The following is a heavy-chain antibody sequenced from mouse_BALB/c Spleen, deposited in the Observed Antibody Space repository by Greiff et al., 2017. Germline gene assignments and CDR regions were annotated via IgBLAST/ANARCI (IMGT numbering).Heavy chain of an antibody. V-gene: IGHV5-17*02. CDR2: ISSGSSTI. CDR1: GFTFSSFG. CDR3: ARSGDGYWFAY. J-gene: IGHJ3*01. Sequence: EVKLMESGGGLVQPGGSRKLSCAASGFTFSSFGMHWVRQAPEKGLEWVAYISSGSSTIYYADTVKGRFTISRDNPKNTLFLQMTSLRSEDTAMYYCARSGDGYWFAYWGQGTLVTVSA. D-gene: IGHD2-3*01.